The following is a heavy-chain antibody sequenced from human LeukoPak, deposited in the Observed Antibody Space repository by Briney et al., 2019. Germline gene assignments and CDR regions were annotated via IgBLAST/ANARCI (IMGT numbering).Heavy chain of an antibody. V-gene: IGHV3-30-3*01. J-gene: IGHJ4*02. Sequence: PGRSLRLSCAASGFTFSSYAMHWVRQAPGKGLEWVTVISYDGSNKYYADCVKGRFNIYRDNSKNTLYLQMNSLRAEDTAVYYCAREDYHYDSSGHRSLYYFDYWGQGTLVTVSS. CDR3: AREDYHYDSSGHRSLYYFDY. CDR1: GFTFSSYA. CDR2: ISYDGSNK. D-gene: IGHD3-22*01.